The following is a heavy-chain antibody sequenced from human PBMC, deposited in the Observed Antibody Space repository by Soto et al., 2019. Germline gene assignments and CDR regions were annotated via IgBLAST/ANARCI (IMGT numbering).Heavy chain of an antibody. D-gene: IGHD4-4*01. CDR3: ARDRYDDSNSPRYYYYCMDV. CDR2: IIPIFGTA. CDR1: GGTFSSYA. Sequence: QVQLVQSGAEVKKPGSSVKVSCKASGGTFSSYAISWVRQAPGQGLEWMGGIIPIFGTANYAQKFQGRDTITADESTSTSYMEVSSLRSEDTDVYYCARDRYDDSNSPRYYYYCMDVWGQGTTVTVSS. V-gene: IGHV1-69*01. J-gene: IGHJ6*02.